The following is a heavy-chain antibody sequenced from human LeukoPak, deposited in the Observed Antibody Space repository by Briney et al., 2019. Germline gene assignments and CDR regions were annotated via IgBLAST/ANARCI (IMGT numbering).Heavy chain of an antibody. CDR2: ISGDGGST. CDR3: AEDWAGIVVVVAAENYFDY. CDR1: GFTFDDYA. D-gene: IGHD2-15*01. Sequence: GGSLRLSCAASGFTFDDYAMHWVRQTPGKGLEWVSLISGDGGSTDYADSVKGRFTISRDNSKNSLYLQMNSLRTEDTALYYCAEDWAGIVVVVAAENYFDYWGQGTQVTVSS. J-gene: IGHJ4*02. V-gene: IGHV3-43*02.